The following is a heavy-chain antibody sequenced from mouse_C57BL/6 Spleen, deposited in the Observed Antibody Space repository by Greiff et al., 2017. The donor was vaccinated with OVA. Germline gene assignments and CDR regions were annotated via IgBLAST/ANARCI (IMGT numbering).Heavy chain of an antibody. CDR2: IYPGDGDT. J-gene: IGHJ4*01. CDR3: AKLREDAMDY. V-gene: IGHV1-82*01. D-gene: IGHD1-1*01. CDR1: GYAFSSSW. Sequence: VMLVESGPELVKPGASVKISCKASGYAFSSSWMNWVKQRPGKGLEWIGRIYPGDGDTNYNGKFKGKATLTADKSSSTAYMQLSSLTSEDSAVYFCAKLREDAMDYWGQGTSVTVSS.